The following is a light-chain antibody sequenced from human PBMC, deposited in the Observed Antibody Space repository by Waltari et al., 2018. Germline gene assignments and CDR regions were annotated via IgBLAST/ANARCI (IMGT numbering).Light chain of an antibody. J-gene: IGLJ2*01. CDR1: GSNIGAGYD. CDR3: QSYDPSLSVV. CDR2: GVN. Sequence: QSVLTQPPSVSGAPGQRVAISCTGSGSNIGAGYDVHWYQQHPGKAPKLLIYGVNKRPLGVLDRFSGSQFGTSASLAITGLQAEDEADYYCQSYDPSLSVVFGGGTKLTVL. V-gene: IGLV1-40*01.